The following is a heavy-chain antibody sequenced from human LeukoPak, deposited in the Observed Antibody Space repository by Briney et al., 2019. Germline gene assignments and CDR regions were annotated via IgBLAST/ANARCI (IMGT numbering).Heavy chain of an antibody. J-gene: IGHJ4*02. Sequence: SGTLCLTCTVSGGSVSSGSYYWSWIRQPPGKGLEWIGYIYYSGRTNANPSIESRVTISVATSKNKFPLKLRSLTAADTAVYYCARASRYCSSTSCHTFDYWGQGTLVTVSS. CDR1: GGSVSSGSYY. D-gene: IGHD2-2*02. CDR3: ARASRYCSSTSCHTFDY. CDR2: IYYSGRT. V-gene: IGHV4-61*01.